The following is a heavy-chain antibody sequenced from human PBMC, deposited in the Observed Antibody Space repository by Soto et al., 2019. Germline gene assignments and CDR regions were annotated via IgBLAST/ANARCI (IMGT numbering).Heavy chain of an antibody. D-gene: IGHD3-22*01. CDR1: GGSISSYY. CDR2: IYYSGST. Sequence: SESLSLTCTVSGGSISSYYWSWIRQPPGKGLEWIGYIYYSGSTNYNPSLKSRVTTSVDTSKNQFSLKLSSVTAADTAVYYCARCLYDSSGYDYYFDEWGQGALVTVSS. V-gene: IGHV4-59*08. J-gene: IGHJ4*02. CDR3: ARCLYDSSGYDYYFDE.